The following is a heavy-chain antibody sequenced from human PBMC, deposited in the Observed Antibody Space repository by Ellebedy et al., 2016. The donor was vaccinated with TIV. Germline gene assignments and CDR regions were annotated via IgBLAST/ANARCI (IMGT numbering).Heavy chain of an antibody. J-gene: IGHJ4*02. V-gene: IGHV1-24*01. CDR1: GYTLTELS. CDR3: ARDRLDGYNSPLRY. D-gene: IGHD5-24*01. Sequence: AASVKVSCKVSGYTLTELSMHWVRQAPGKGLEWMGGFDPEDGETIYAQKFQGRVTMTTDTSTSTAYMELRSLRSDDTAVYYCARDRLDGYNSPLRYWGQGTLVTVSS. CDR2: FDPEDGET.